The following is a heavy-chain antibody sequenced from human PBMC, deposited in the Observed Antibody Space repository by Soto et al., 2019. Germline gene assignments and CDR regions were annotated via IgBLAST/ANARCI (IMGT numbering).Heavy chain of an antibody. CDR3: ARGGTMVYAHITEGDY. V-gene: IGHV3-33*01. CDR1: GFTFSSYG. Sequence: QPGGSLRLSCAASGFTFSSYGMHWVRQAPGKGLEWVAVIWYDGSNKYYADSVKGRFTISRDNSKNTLYLQMNSLRAEDTAVYYCARGGTMVYAHITEGDYWGQGTLVTVSS. J-gene: IGHJ4*02. CDR2: IWYDGSNK. D-gene: IGHD2-8*01.